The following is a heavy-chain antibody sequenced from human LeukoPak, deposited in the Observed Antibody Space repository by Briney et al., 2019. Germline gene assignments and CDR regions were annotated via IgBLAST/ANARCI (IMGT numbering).Heavy chain of an antibody. V-gene: IGHV3-23*01. J-gene: IGHJ1*01. Sequence: GGTLRLSCAASGFTFSSYGMSWVRQAPGKGLEWVSAISGSGGSTYYADSVKGRFTISRDNSKNTLYLQMNSLRAEDTAVYYCAKVAVAGQEYFQHWGQGTLVTVSS. CDR3: AKVAVAGQEYFQH. CDR2: ISGSGGST. D-gene: IGHD6-19*01. CDR1: GFTFSSYG.